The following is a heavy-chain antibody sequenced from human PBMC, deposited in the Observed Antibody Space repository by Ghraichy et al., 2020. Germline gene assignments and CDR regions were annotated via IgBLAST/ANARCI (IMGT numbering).Heavy chain of an antibody. V-gene: IGHV1-2*02. Sequence: ASVKVSCKASGYTFTGYYMHWVRQAPGQGLEWMGWINPNSGGTNYAQKFQGRVTMTRDTSISTAYMELSRLRSDDTAVYYCARDHDSNYDYVWVGAFDIWGQGTMVTVSS. D-gene: IGHD3-16*01. CDR2: INPNSGGT. J-gene: IGHJ3*02. CDR1: GYTFTGYY. CDR3: ARDHDSNYDYVWVGAFDI.